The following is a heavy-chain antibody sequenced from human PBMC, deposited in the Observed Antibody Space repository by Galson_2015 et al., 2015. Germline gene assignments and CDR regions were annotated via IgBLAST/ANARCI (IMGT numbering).Heavy chain of an antibody. Sequence: SLRLSCAASGFTFSSYDMNWVRQAPGKGLEWVSYISSSGSTIYYADSVKGRFTISRDNAKNSLYLQMNSLRAEDTAVYYCAGTEQPVPGIDYWGQGTLVTVSS. CDR1: GFTFSSYD. CDR2: ISSSGSTI. CDR3: AGTEQPVPGIDY. V-gene: IGHV3-48*03. D-gene: IGHD6-6*01. J-gene: IGHJ4*02.